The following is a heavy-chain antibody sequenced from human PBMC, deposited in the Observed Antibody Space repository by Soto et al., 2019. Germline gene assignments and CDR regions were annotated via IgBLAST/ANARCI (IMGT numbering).Heavy chain of an antibody. Sequence: QAQLVQSGTEVKKPGASVKVSCKASGYPFTGPYIYWVRQAPGQGLEWMGWINPRCGGTEFAEKFQRRVTVTRDTSIRTVFLELNSLTSDDTGVYFCAREFRTYSYGVDVWGQGTAVIVSS. CDR1: GYPFTGPY. CDR3: AREFRTYSYGVDV. CDR2: INPRCGGT. D-gene: IGHD5-18*01. V-gene: IGHV1-2*02. J-gene: IGHJ6*02.